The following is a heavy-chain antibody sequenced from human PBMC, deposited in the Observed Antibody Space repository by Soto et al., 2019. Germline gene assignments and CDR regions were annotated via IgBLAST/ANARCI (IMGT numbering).Heavy chain of an antibody. CDR2: MYHSGNT. CDR1: GGSIISSNHH. J-gene: IGHJ4*02. V-gene: IGHV4-39*01. Sequence: ASETLSLTCTVPGGSIISSNHHLAWVRQPPGEGLGWIGSMYHSGNTYYNPSLNSRVTISVDTSNNQFSLKLSSVTAADTALYFCASHYFDSWTGHYTGVFYFDFWGQGALVTVSS. CDR3: ASHYFDSWTGHYTGVFYFDF. D-gene: IGHD3-9*01.